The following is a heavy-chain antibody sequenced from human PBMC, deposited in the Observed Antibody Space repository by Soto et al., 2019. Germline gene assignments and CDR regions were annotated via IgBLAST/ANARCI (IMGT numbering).Heavy chain of an antibody. CDR3: ARRRCLVFPWVEYYYGMQV. D-gene: IGHD2-2*01. CDR1: GGTFSSYA. CDR2: IIPIFGTA. V-gene: IGHV1-69*01. J-gene: IGHJ6*02. Sequence: QVQLVQSGAEVKKPGSSVKVSCKASGGTFSSYAISWVRQAPGQGLEWMGGIIPIFGTANYAQKFQGRVTITADEAKRPGYRELSSLKSEDNAVYYWARRRCLVFPWVEYYYGMQVWVQGTTVAV.